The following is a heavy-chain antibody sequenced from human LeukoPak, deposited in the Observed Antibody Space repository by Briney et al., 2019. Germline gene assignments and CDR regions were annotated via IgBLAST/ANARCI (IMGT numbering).Heavy chain of an antibody. CDR2: INPDGSYT. D-gene: IGHD3-10*01. V-gene: IGHV3-74*01. CDR3: ARDSYYGSGSYYHHHDY. Sequence: GGSLRLSCAASGFTFSNYWMHWVRQAPGKGLVWVSRINPDGSYTSYADSVQGRFTISRDNAKNTLYLQMNSLRAEDTAVYYCARDSYYGSGSYYHHHDYWGQGTLVTVSS. CDR1: GFTFSNYW. J-gene: IGHJ4*02.